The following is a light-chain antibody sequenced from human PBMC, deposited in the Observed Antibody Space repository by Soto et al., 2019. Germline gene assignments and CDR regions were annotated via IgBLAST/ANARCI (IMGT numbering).Light chain of an antibody. Sequence: EIVLTQSPGTLSLSPGERATLSCRASQSVSSSFLAWYQQKPGQAPRLLIYGASSRATGIPDRFSGSGSGTYFTLTIRRLEPEDVAVYYCQQYGNSPLTFGGGTKVEIK. CDR3: QQYGNSPLT. J-gene: IGKJ4*01. CDR1: QSVSSSF. V-gene: IGKV3-20*01. CDR2: GAS.